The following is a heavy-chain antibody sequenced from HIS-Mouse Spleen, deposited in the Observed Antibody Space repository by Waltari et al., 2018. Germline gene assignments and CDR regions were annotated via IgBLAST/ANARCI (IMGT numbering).Heavy chain of an antibody. D-gene: IGHD6-13*01. V-gene: IGHV4-39*07. Sequence: QLQLQESGPGLVKPSETLSLTCTVSGCSISSSSYYWDWIRQPPGKGLEWIGSIYYSGSTYYNPSLKSRVTISVDTSKNQFSLKLSSVTAADTAVYYCAREIPYSSSWYDWYFDLWGRGTLVTVSS. CDR3: AREIPYSSSWYDWYFDL. CDR2: IYYSGST. J-gene: IGHJ2*01. CDR1: GCSISSSSYY.